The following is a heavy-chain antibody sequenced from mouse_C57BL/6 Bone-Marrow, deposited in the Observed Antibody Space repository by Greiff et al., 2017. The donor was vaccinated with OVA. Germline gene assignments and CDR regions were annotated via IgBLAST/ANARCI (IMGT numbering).Heavy chain of an antibody. V-gene: IGHV3-6*01. CDR3: ARAYDLDY. D-gene: IGHD1-1*01. Sequence: EVQLVESGPGLVKPSQSLSLTCSVTGYSITSGYYWNWIRQFPGNKLEWMGYISYDGSNNYHPSLKNRISITSDTSKNQFSLKLNSVTTEDTATYYCARAYDLDYWGQGTTLTVSS. CDR1: GYSITSGYY. CDR2: ISYDGSN. J-gene: IGHJ2*01.